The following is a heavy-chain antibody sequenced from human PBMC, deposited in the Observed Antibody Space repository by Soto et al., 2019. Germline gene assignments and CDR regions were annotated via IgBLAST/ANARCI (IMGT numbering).Heavy chain of an antibody. V-gene: IGHV4-59*08. D-gene: IGHD2-2*01. CDR1: GGSISSYY. CDR3: AKHRAFCSGKSCALGYYYYVDV. J-gene: IGHJ6*03. Sequence: QVQLQESGPGLVKPSETLSLTCTVSGGSISSYYWSWIRQPPGKGLEWIGYIYYSGSTTYNPSLKSRVTISADTSKNQPSLNLSFVTAADTALYYCAKHRAFCSGKSCALGYYYYVDVWGIGTTVTVSS. CDR2: IYYSGST.